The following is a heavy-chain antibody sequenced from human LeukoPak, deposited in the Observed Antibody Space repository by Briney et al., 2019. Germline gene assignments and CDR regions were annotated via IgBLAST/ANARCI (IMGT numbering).Heavy chain of an antibody. Sequence: PSETLSLTCAVYGGSFSGYYWSWIRQPPGKGLEWIGEINHIGSTNYNPSLKSRVTISVDTSKNQFSLKLSSVTAADTAVYYCARGLLRFGELHHFDYWGQGTLVTVSS. CDR2: INHIGST. CDR3: ARGLLRFGELHHFDY. CDR1: GGSFSGYY. V-gene: IGHV4-34*01. D-gene: IGHD3-10*01. J-gene: IGHJ4*02.